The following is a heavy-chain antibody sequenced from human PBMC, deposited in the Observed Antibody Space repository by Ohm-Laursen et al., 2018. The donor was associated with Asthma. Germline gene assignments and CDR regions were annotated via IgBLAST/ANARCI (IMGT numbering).Heavy chain of an antibody. CDR1: GFTFSSYA. CDR3: AVRTTSAGFDV. Sequence: SLRLSCTASGFTFSSYAMHWVRQAPGKGLEWVAVMAYDGAIKYYADSVKGRFTISRDNSKNTLFLQMNSLRTEDTAVYYCAVRTTSAGFDVWGQGTTVTVSS. CDR2: MAYDGAIK. D-gene: IGHD1-1*01. J-gene: IGHJ6*02. V-gene: IGHV3-30-3*01.